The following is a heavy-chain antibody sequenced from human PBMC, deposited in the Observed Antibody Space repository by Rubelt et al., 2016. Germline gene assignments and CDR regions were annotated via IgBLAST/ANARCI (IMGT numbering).Heavy chain of an antibody. CDR1: GGSFSGYY. J-gene: IGHJ4*02. CDR3: ASSWYRFDY. CDR2: IYYSGGT. D-gene: IGHD6-13*01. Sequence: QVQLQQWGAGLLKPSETLSLTCAVYGGSFSGYYWSWIRQPPGKGLEWIGQIYYSGGTSYNPSLKSRVSLSVDTAKNQVPMKLNSVTAADTAVYYCASSWYRFDYWGQGTRVTVSS. V-gene: IGHV4-34*01.